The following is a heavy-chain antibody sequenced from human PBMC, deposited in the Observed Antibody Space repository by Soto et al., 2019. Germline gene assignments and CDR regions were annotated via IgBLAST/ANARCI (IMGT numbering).Heavy chain of an antibody. CDR1: GGSFSSLV. CDR3: ARGPAQFDP. J-gene: IGHJ5*02. V-gene: IGHV1-69*10. D-gene: IGHD2-2*01. CDR2: INPMLGVA. Sequence: GASVEVSCRASGGSFSSLVISWLRQAPGQGPEWMGGINPMLGVANFAQKFQDRVTITADESTTTAYMELSSLRSEDTAVYYCARGPAQFDPWGQGTLVTVS.